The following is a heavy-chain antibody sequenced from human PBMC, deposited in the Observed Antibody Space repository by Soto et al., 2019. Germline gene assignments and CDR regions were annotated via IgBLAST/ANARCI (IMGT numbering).Heavy chain of an antibody. CDR2: IYYSGST. CDR1: GGSISSSSYY. CDR3: ARHRGPMVRGVSRNWFDP. Sequence: QLQLQESGPGLVKPSETLSLTCTVSGGSISSSSYYWGWIRQPPGKGMEWIGRIYYSGSTYYNPSLKSGVTISVDTSKNQFSLQLSSVTAAATAVSYCARHRGPMVRGVSRNWFDPWGQGTLVTVSS. D-gene: IGHD3-10*01. J-gene: IGHJ5*02. V-gene: IGHV4-39*01.